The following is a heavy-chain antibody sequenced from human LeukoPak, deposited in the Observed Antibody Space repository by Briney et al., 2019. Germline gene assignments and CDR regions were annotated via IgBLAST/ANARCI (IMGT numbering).Heavy chain of an antibody. CDR1: GGYISSYY. V-gene: IGHV4-59*01. CDR2: IYYSGST. CDR3: AREPNYDILTGSAYGMDV. Sequence: SETLSLTCTVSGGYISSYYWSWIRQPPGKGLEWIGYIYYSGSTNYNPSLKSRVTISVDTSKNQFSLKLSSVTAADTAVYYCAREPNYDILTGSAYGMDVWGQGTTVTVSS. D-gene: IGHD3-9*01. J-gene: IGHJ6*02.